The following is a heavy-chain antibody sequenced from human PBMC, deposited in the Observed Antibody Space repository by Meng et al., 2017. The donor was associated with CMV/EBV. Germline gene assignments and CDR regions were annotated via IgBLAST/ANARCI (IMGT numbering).Heavy chain of an antibody. CDR1: GFTVSSNY. D-gene: IGHD3-22*01. CDR3: AREYYDSSGYYCAY. Sequence: GESLKISCAASGFTVSSNYMSWVRQAPGKGLEWVSVIYSGGSTYYADSVKGRFTISRDNSKNTLYLQMNSLRAEDTAVYYCAREYYDSSGYYCAYWGQGTLVTVS. V-gene: IGHV3-53*01. J-gene: IGHJ4*02. CDR2: IYSGGST.